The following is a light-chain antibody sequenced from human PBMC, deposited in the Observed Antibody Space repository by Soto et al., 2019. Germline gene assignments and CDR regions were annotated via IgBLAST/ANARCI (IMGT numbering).Light chain of an antibody. CDR3: ETWDSNTRV. CDR2: LDGSGSY. Sequence: QPVLTQSSSASASPGSSVKLTCTLSSGHSSYIIAWHQQQPGKAPRLLMKLDGSGSYNKGSGVPDRFSGSSSGADRYLTISNLQFEDEADYYCETWDSNTRVFGGGTQLTVL. V-gene: IGLV4-60*02. CDR1: SGHSSYI. J-gene: IGLJ2*01.